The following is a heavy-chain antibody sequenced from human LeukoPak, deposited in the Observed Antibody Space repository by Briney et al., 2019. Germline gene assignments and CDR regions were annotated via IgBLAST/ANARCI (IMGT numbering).Heavy chain of an antibody. J-gene: IGHJ4*02. V-gene: IGHV1-46*01. Sequence: ASVKVSCKASGYTFTSYYMHWVRQAPGQGLEWMEIINPSGGSTSYAQKFQGRVTMTRDTSTSTVYMELSSLRSEDTAVYYCARVSSGYDFDYWGQGTLVTVSS. D-gene: IGHD5-12*01. CDR2: INPSGGST. CDR3: ARVSSGYDFDY. CDR1: GYTFTSYY.